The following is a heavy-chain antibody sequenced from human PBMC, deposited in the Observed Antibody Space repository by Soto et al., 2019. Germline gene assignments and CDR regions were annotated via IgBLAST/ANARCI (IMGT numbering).Heavy chain of an antibody. Sequence: VQLVESGGGVVQPGRSLRLSCAASGFTFSSYGMHWVRQAPGKGLEWVAVISYDGSNKYYADSVKGRFTISRDNSKNTLYLQMNSLRAEDTAVYYCAKDSPAYGDYWDYWGQGTLVTVSS. J-gene: IGHJ4*02. D-gene: IGHD4-17*01. CDR2: ISYDGSNK. CDR1: GFTFSSYG. V-gene: IGHV3-30*18. CDR3: AKDSPAYGDYWDY.